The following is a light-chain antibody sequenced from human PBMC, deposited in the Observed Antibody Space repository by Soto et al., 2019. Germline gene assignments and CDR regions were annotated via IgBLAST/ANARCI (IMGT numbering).Light chain of an antibody. CDR3: QQYGTSLRGT. V-gene: IGKV3-20*01. CDR1: QNIKSNY. J-gene: IGKJ1*01. CDR2: GAS. Sequence: ESVLTQSPSTLSLSPGERATLSCRGSQNIKSNYLAWYRQKPGQAPRLLIYGASNRAAGVPDRFSGSGSGTDFTLTITSLEPEDFAVYYCQQYGTSLRGTFGQGTKVEIK.